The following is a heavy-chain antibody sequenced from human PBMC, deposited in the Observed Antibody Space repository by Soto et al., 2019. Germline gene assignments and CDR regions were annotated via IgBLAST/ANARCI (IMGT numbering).Heavy chain of an antibody. J-gene: IGHJ6*02. CDR2: IYPGDSDT. Sequence: GESLKISCKGSGYSFISYWIGWVRQMPGKGLEWMGIIYPGDSDTRYSPSFQGQVTISADKSISTAYLQWSSLRSEDTAVYYCARDPVETLRRGAMDVWGQGTTVTVSS. D-gene: IGHD4-17*01. CDR3: ARDPVETLRRGAMDV. V-gene: IGHV5-51*01. CDR1: GYSFISYW.